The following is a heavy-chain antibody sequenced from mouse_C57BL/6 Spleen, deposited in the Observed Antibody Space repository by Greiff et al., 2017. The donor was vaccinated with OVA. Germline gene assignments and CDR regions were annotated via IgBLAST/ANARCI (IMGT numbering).Heavy chain of an antibody. V-gene: IGHV1-81*01. J-gene: IGHJ3*01. D-gene: IGHD1-1*01. Sequence: QVQLQQSGAELARPGASVKLSCKASGYTFTSYGISWVKQRTGQGLEWIGEIYPRSGNTYYNEKFKGKATLTADKSSSTAYMELRSLTSEDSAVYFCHYYGSSYGTGSYWGQGTLVTVSA. CDR3: HYYGSSYGTGSY. CDR2: IYPRSGNT. CDR1: GYTFTSYG.